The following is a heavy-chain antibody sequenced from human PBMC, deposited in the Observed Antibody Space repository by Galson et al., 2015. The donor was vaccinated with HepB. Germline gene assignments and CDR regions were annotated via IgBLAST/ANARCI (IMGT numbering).Heavy chain of an antibody. CDR3: AIGVDIVATIRGGYYYYGMDV. J-gene: IGHJ6*02. D-gene: IGHD5-12*01. V-gene: IGHV1-69*13. CDR2: IIPIFGTA. Sequence: SVKVSCKASGGTFSSYAISWVRQAPGQGLEWMGGIIPIFGTANYAQKFQGRVTITADESTSTAYMELSSLRSEDTAVYYCAIGVDIVATIRGGYYYYGMDVWGQGTTVTVSS. CDR1: GGTFSSYA.